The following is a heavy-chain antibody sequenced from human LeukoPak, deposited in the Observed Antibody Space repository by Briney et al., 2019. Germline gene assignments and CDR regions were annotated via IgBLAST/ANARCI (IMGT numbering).Heavy chain of an antibody. Sequence: ASVKVSCKASGYTFTSYGISWVRQAPGHGLEWMGWISGNNNNADYAQKFQGRVTMTADISTSTAYMELSGLRSDDTAVYCCARGQRGYGQILYCYYYLDVWGKGTTVTISS. V-gene: IGHV1-18*01. CDR2: ISGNNNNA. CDR1: GYTFTSYG. J-gene: IGHJ6*03. CDR3: ARGQRGYGQILYCYYYLDV. D-gene: IGHD5-18*01.